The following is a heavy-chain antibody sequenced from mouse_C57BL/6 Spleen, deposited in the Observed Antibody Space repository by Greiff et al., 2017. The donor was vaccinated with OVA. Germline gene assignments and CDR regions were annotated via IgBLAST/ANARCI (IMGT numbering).Heavy chain of an antibody. V-gene: IGHV1-82*01. CDR2: IYPGDGDT. J-gene: IGHJ2*01. Sequence: VQLQQSGPELVKPGASVKISCKASGYAFSSSWMNWVKQRPGKGLEWIGRIYPGDGDTNYNGKFKGKATLTADKSSSPAYMQLSSLTSEDSAVYFCARSGTTVVEDYFDYWGQGTTLTVSS. D-gene: IGHD1-1*01. CDR1: GYAFSSSW. CDR3: ARSGTTVVEDYFDY.